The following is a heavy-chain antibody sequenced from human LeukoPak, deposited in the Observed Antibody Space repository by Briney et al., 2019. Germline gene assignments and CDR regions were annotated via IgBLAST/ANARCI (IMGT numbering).Heavy chain of an antibody. CDR2: ASYYVGKK. CDR1: GFTFSDYA. J-gene: IGHJ4*02. V-gene: IGHV3-23*01. D-gene: IGHD1-1*01. CDR3: AKAGIGADGAGSLCEY. Sequence: GGSLRLSCAASGFTFSDYAMSWVRQAPGKGLEWVSTASYYVGKKYHADSVRGRFTVSRDNSRNTVSLQMSSLRVEDTGIYYCAKAGIGADGAGSLCEYWGQGTLVTVSS.